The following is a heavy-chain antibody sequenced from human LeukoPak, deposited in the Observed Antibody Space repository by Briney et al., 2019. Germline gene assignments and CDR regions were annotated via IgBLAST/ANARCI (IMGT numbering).Heavy chain of an antibody. CDR2: ISAYNGNT. D-gene: IGHD3-9*01. V-gene: IGHV1-18*01. CDR3: AIFPPFDLLLVGVVQIDAFDI. Sequence: ASVKVSCKASGYTFTSYGISWVRQAPGQGLEWMGWISAYNGNTNYAQKLQGRVTMTTDTSTSTAYMELRSLRSDDTAVYYSAIFPPFDLLLVGVVQIDAFDIWGQGTMVTVSS. CDR1: GYTFTSYG. J-gene: IGHJ3*02.